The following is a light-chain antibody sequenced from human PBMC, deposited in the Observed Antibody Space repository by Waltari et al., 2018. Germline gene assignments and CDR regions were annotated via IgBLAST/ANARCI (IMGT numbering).Light chain of an antibody. Sequence: QSALTQPASVSGSPGQSITISCTGTSSDVGGHKYVSCYQLHPGKAPKLIIYEVTCRPSGVSNRLSGSKSGNTASLTISGLQAEDEADYYCSSYTSVSTYVIFGGGTKLTVL. CDR1: SSDVGGHKY. CDR3: SSYTSVSTYVI. V-gene: IGLV2-14*01. J-gene: IGLJ2*01. CDR2: EVT.